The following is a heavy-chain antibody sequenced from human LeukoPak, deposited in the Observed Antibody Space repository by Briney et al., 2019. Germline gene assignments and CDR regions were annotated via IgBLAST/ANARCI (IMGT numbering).Heavy chain of an antibody. Sequence: SETLSLTCAVYGGSFSGYYWSWIRQPPGKGLEWIGEINHSGSTNYNPSLKSRVTISVDTSKNQFSLKLSSVTAADTAVYYCAVLGGSGSQLGPKVWGQGTTVTASS. J-gene: IGHJ6*02. V-gene: IGHV4-34*01. D-gene: IGHD3-10*01. CDR1: GGSFSGYY. CDR2: INHSGST. CDR3: AVLGGSGSQLGPKV.